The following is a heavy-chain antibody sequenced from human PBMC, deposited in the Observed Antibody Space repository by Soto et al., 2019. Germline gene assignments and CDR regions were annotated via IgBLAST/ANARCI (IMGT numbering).Heavy chain of an antibody. J-gene: IGHJ4*02. D-gene: IGHD2-15*01. V-gene: IGHV3-64*01. CDR1: GFTFSNYA. CDR3: ARSGCSRTSCYDY. Sequence: EVQLVDSGGGLVQPGGSLRLSCAASGFTFSNYAMHWVRQAPGKGLEYVSAISHDGISTFYANSVKGSFTVSRDNSKNTLFLQMGSLRVEDTAIYYCARSGCSRTSCYDYWGQGTLVTVSS. CDR2: ISHDGIST.